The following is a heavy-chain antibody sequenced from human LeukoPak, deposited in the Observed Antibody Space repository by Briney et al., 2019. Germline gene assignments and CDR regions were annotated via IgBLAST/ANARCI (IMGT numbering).Heavy chain of an antibody. J-gene: IGHJ3*02. D-gene: IGHD3-9*01. Sequence: GGSLRLSCAASGFTFSSYSMNWVRQAPGKGLEWVSSISSSSSYIYYADSVKGRFTISRDNAKNSLYLQMNSLRAEDTAMYYCARGDILTGYYRVGAFDIWGQGTMVTVSS. V-gene: IGHV3-21*01. CDR2: ISSSSSYI. CDR3: ARGDILTGYYRVGAFDI. CDR1: GFTFSSYS.